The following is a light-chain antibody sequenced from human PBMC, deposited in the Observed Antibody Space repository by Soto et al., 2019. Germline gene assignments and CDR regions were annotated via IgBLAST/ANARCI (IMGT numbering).Light chain of an antibody. CDR2: GAS. Sequence: ETVLTQSTGTLSLSPGERATLSCRASESVRTSLAWYQQKPGQAPSLLIYGASKRATGIPARFSGSGSGTDFTLTISSLEPEDFAVYFCQQHNNWPTFGQGTRLEIK. V-gene: IGKV3-11*01. CDR3: QQHNNWPT. J-gene: IGKJ5*01. CDR1: ESVRTS.